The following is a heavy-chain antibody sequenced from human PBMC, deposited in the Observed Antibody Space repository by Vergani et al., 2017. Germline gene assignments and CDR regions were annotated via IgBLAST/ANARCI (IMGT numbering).Heavy chain of an antibody. V-gene: IGHV3-21*01. Sequence: VQLVESGGGVVQPGRSLRLSCAASGFTFSSYGMHWVRQAPGKGLEWVSSISSSSSYIYYADSVKGRFTISRDNAKNSLYLQMNSLRAEDTAVYYCAREGDYSNYLDYWGQGTLVTVSS. J-gene: IGHJ4*02. CDR3: AREGDYSNYLDY. CDR1: GFTFSSYG. D-gene: IGHD4-11*01. CDR2: ISSSSSYI.